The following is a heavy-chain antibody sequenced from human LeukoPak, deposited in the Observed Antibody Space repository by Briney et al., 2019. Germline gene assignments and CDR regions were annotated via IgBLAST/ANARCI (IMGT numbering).Heavy chain of an antibody. CDR1: GYTFTSYG. J-gene: IGHJ4*02. CDR3: ARAPYTGRYNVEVH. Sequence: ASVKVSCKASGYTFTSYGISWVRQAPGQGLEWMGWISAYNGNTNYAQKLQGRVTMTTDTSTSTAFMELRSLRSDDTAVFYCARAPYTGRYNVEVHWGQGTLVTVSS. V-gene: IGHV1-18*01. D-gene: IGHD1-1*01. CDR2: ISAYNGNT.